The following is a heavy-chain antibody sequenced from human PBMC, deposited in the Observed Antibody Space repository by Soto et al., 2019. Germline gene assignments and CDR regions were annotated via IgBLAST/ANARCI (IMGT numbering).Heavy chain of an antibody. CDR3: ARHPQTYYDYIGTYYFDY. Sequence: SETLSLTCTVSGGSISSYYWSWIRQPPGKGLEWIGYIYYSGSTNYNPSLKSRVTISVDTSKNQFSLKLSSVTAADTAVYYCARHPQTYYDYIGTYYFDYWGQGTLVTVSS. D-gene: IGHD3-16*01. V-gene: IGHV4-59*08. CDR2: IYYSGST. J-gene: IGHJ4*02. CDR1: GGSISSYY.